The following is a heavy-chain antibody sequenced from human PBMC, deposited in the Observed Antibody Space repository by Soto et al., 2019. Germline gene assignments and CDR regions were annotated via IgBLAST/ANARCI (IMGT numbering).Heavy chain of an antibody. CDR1: GFTFSNAW. CDR2: IKSKTDGGTT. CDR3: SALMNTVTAHGFYYFDGMDV. J-gene: IGHJ6*02. Sequence: EVQLVESGGGLVKPGGSLRLSCAASGFTFSNAWMSWVRQSPGKGLEWVGRIKSKTDGGTTDYAAPVKGRFTISRDDSKNTLYLQMNSRKTEDTAVYYCSALMNTVTAHGFYYFDGMDVWGQGTTVTVSS. D-gene: IGHD4-4*01. V-gene: IGHV3-15*01.